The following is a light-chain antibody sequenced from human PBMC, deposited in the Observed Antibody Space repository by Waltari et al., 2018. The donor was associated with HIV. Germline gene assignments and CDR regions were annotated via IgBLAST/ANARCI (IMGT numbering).Light chain of an antibody. CDR1: QSILYSSNNKNY. CDR2: WAS. V-gene: IGKV4-1*01. Sequence: DIVMTQSPDSLAVSLGERATINCKSSQSILYSSNNKNYLAWYQQKAGQPPKLLISWASTRESGVPDRFSGSGSGTDFSLTISSLQAEDVAVYYCQQYYTPPFTFGPGTKVYI. CDR3: QQYYTPPFT. J-gene: IGKJ3*01.